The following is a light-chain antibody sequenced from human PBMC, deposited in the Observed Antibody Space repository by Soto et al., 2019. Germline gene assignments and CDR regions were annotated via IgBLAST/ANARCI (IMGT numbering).Light chain of an antibody. J-gene: IGLJ3*02. Sequence: QSALTQPASVSGSPGQSITISCTGSRSDVGGHNFVSWFQQHPGKAPKFIIYGVSNRPSGISNRFSGSKSGNTASLTISGLHAEDEADYYCSSYTTRLNSVFGGRTKVTVL. V-gene: IGLV2-14*01. CDR2: GVS. CDR3: SSYTTRLNSV. CDR1: RSDVGGHNF.